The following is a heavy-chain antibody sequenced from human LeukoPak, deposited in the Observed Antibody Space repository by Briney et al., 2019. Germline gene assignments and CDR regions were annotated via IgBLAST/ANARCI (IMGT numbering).Heavy chain of an antibody. D-gene: IGHD1-26*01. V-gene: IGHV1-18*01. CDR1: GYTFTICG. J-gene: IGHJ5*02. CDR3: ARGRRSGSYYNWFDP. Sequence: ASVNVSYKASGYTFTICGISWVRQAPGQGLEWTGWISAYNGNTNYAQKLQGRVTMTTDTSTSTAYMELRSLRSDDTAVYYCARGRRSGSYYNWFDPWGQGTLVTVSS. CDR2: ISAYNGNT.